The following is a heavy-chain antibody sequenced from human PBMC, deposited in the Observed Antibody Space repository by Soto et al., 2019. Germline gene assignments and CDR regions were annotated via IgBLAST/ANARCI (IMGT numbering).Heavy chain of an antibody. Sequence: GGSLRLSCAASGFTVSSYWMTVVRQAPGKGLEWVANIKQDGSEKYYVDSVKGRFTISRDNAKNSLYLQMNSLRAEDTAVYYCARFRNYDFWSGYYLDVWGKGTTVTVSS. CDR3: ARFRNYDFWSGYYLDV. CDR2: IKQDGSEK. V-gene: IGHV3-7*01. J-gene: IGHJ6*03. D-gene: IGHD3-3*01. CDR1: GFTVSSYW.